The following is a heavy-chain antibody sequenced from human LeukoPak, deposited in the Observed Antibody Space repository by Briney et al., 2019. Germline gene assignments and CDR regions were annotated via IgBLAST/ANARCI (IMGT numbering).Heavy chain of an antibody. CDR1: GFTFSSYA. V-gene: IGHV3-64*01. CDR3: ARERSSWYVRELDP. J-gene: IGHJ5*02. D-gene: IGHD6-13*01. Sequence: GGSLRLSCAASGFTFSSYAMHWVRQAPGKGLEYVSAISSNGGSTYYANSVKGRFTISRDNSKNTLYLQMGGLRAEDMAVYYCARERSSWYVRELDPWGQGTLVTVSS. CDR2: ISSNGGST.